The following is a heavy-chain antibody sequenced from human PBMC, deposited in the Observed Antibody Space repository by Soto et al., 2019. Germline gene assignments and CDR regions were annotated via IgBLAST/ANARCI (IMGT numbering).Heavy chain of an antibody. D-gene: IGHD6-19*01. Sequence: ASVKVSCKASGYTFTDYYIHWVRQAPGQGLEWMGGFDPEDGETIYAQKFQGRVTMTEDTSTDTAYMELSSLRSEDTAVYYCATDRGGQWLGFEYWGQGTLVTVSS. CDR1: GYTFTDYY. J-gene: IGHJ4*02. V-gene: IGHV1-24*01. CDR2: FDPEDGET. CDR3: ATDRGGQWLGFEY.